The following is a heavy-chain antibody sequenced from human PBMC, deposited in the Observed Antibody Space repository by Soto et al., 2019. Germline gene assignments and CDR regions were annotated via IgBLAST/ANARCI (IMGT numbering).Heavy chain of an antibody. D-gene: IGHD6-13*01. CDR3: ARGRYSSSRNCFDP. J-gene: IGHJ5*02. Sequence: SETLSLTCAVYGGSFSGYYWSWIRQPPGKGLEWIGEINHSGSTNYNPSLKSRVTISVDTSKNQFSLKLSSVTAADTAVYYCARGRYSSSRNCFDPCGQGTLVTVSS. CDR2: INHSGST. V-gene: IGHV4-34*01. CDR1: GGSFSGYY.